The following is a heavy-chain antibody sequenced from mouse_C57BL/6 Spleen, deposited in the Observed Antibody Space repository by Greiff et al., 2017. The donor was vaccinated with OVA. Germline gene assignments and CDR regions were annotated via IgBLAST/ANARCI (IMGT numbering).Heavy chain of an antibody. J-gene: IGHJ2*01. V-gene: IGHV1-15*01. D-gene: IGHD1-1*01. CDR2: IDPETGGT. Sequence: QVQLQQSGAELVRPGASVTLSCKASGYTFTDYEMHWVKQTPVHGLEWIGAIDPETGGTAYNQKFKGKAILTADKSSSTAYMELRSLTSEDSAVYYCTRERGYYYGSRYFDYWGQGTTLTVSS. CDR3: TRERGYYYGSRYFDY. CDR1: GYTFTDYE.